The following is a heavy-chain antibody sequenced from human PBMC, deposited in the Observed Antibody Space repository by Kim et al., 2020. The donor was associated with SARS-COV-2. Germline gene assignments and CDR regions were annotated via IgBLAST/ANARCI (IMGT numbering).Heavy chain of an antibody. Sequence: GGSLRLSCAASGFTFSSYSMNWVRQAPGKGLEWVSYISSSSSTIYYADSVKGRFTISRDNAKNSLYLQMNSLRDEDTAVYYCARAGVTIFGVVYGMDVWGQGTTVTVSS. CDR3: ARAGVTIFGVVYGMDV. CDR1: GFTFSSYS. J-gene: IGHJ6*02. CDR2: ISSSSSTI. D-gene: IGHD3-3*01. V-gene: IGHV3-48*02.